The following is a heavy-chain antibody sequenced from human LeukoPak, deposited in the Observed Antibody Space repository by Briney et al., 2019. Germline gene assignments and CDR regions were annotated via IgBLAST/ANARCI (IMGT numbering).Heavy chain of an antibody. CDR3: ATYYYYDSSGYLPPLDY. D-gene: IGHD3-22*01. V-gene: IGHV4-39*01. CDR2: IYYSGST. CDR1: GGSISSSSYY. J-gene: IGHJ4*02. Sequence: SETLSLTCTVSGGSISSSSYYWGWIRQPPGKGLEWIGSIYYSGSTYYNPSLKSRVTISVDTSKNQFSLKLSSVTAADTAVYYCATYYYYDSSGYLPPLDYWGQGTLVTVSS.